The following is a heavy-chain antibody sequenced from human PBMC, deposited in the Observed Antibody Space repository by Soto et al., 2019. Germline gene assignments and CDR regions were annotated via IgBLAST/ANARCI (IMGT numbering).Heavy chain of an antibody. CDR2: IIPIFGTA. V-gene: IGHV1-69*12. Sequence: QVQLVQSGAEVKKPGSSVKVSCKASGGTFSSYAISWVRQAPGQGLEWMGGIIPIFGTANYAQKFQGRVTITADESTSTADMELSSLRSEDTAVYYCARVGGSSQAEYFQHWGQGALVTVSS. CDR3: ARVGGSSQAEYFQH. J-gene: IGHJ1*01. D-gene: IGHD1-26*01. CDR1: GGTFSSYA.